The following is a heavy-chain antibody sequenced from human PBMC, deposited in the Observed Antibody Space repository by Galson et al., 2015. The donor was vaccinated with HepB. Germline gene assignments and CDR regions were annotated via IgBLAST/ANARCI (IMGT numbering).Heavy chain of an antibody. V-gene: IGHV3-33*01. CDR2: IWYDGSNK. D-gene: IGHD2-15*01. Sequence: SLRLSCAASGFTFSSYGMHWVRQAPGKGLEWVAVIWYDGSNKYYADSVKGRFAISRDNSKNTLYLQMNSLSAEDTAVYYCASTVVVAATSIDYWGQGALVTVSS. CDR1: GFTFSSYG. CDR3: ASTVVVAATSIDY. J-gene: IGHJ4*02.